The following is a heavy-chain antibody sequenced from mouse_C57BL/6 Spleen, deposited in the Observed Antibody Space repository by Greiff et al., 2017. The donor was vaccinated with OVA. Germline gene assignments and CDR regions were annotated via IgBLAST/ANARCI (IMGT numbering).Heavy chain of an antibody. D-gene: IGHD1-1*01. CDR1: GYTFTSYW. CDR2: IDPSDSET. V-gene: IGHV1-52*01. J-gene: IGHJ3*01. Sequence: QVQLQQPGAELVRPGSSVKLSCKASGYTFTSYWMHWVKQRPIQGLEWIGNIDPSDSETHYNQKFKDKATLTVDKSSSTAYMQLSSLTSEDSAVYYCALFPITTVVARAYWGQGTLVTVSA. CDR3: ALFPITTVVARAY.